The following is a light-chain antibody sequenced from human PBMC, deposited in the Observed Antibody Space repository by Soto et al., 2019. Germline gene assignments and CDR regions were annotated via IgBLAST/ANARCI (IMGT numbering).Light chain of an antibody. V-gene: IGKV3-11*01. CDR1: QNISVY. Sequence: DILLTHSHSIRSSSLLERANISFSAIQNISVYLAWYRQKTGQAPRLLIYAASNMATGIPARFSGSVSGTDFTLNIRSLEAEEFAGYYCQQRNNWPPGIPCGTGSRLEIK. J-gene: IGKJ5*01. CDR2: AAS. CDR3: QQRNNWPPGIP.